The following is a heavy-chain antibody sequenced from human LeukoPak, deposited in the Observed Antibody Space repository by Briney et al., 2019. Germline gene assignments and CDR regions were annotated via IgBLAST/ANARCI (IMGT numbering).Heavy chain of an antibody. Sequence: GGSLRLSCAASGFTFSSQAMSWVRQAPGKGLEWVSAISGSGGSTYYADSVKGRFTISRDNSKNTLYLQMNSLRAEDTAVYYCAKDYYDSSGYSGIDYWGQGTLVTVSS. CDR1: GFTFSSQA. V-gene: IGHV3-23*01. J-gene: IGHJ4*02. CDR2: ISGSGGST. D-gene: IGHD3-22*01. CDR3: AKDYYDSSGYSGIDY.